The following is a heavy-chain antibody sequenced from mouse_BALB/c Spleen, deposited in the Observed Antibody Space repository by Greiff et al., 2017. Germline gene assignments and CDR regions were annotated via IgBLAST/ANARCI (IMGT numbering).Heavy chain of an antibody. V-gene: IGHV7-3*02. CDR1: GFTFTDYY. J-gene: IGHJ3*01. Sequence: EVQGVESGGGLVQPGGSLRLSCATSGFTFTDYYMSWVRQPPGKALEWLGFIRNKANGYTTEYSASVKGRFTISRDNSQSILYLQMNTLRAEDSATYYCARDRDYYGSIFAYWGQGTLVTVSA. CDR3: ARDRDYYGSIFAY. D-gene: IGHD1-1*01. CDR2: IRNKANGYTT.